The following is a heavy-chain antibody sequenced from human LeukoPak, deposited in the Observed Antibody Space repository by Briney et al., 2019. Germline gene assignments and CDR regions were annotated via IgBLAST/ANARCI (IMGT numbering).Heavy chain of an antibody. V-gene: IGHV3-23*01. CDR2: ISGSGGST. Sequence: PGGSLRLSCAASGFTFSSYAMSWVRQAPGKGLEWVSAISGSGGSTYYADSVKGRFNISRDNSTNTLHLQMNSLRADDTAVYYCAKQLVHWYFDLWGRGTLVTVSS. J-gene: IGHJ2*01. CDR3: AKQLVHWYFDL. CDR1: GFTFSSYA. D-gene: IGHD6-6*01.